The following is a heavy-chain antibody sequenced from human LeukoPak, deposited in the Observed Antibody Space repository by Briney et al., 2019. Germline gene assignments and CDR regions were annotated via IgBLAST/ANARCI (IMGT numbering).Heavy chain of an antibody. J-gene: IGHJ5*02. D-gene: IGHD3-10*01. CDR1: GFTFSDYY. CDR3: ARRPTYYYGSGSYFNP. CDR2: ISSSGSSI. V-gene: IGHV3-11*04. Sequence: GGSLRFSCAASGFTFSDYYMSWIRQAPGKGLEWVSYISSSGSSIYYADSVKGRFTISRDNAKNSLYLQMNSLRAEDTAVYYCARRPTYYYGSGSYFNPWGQGTLVTVSS.